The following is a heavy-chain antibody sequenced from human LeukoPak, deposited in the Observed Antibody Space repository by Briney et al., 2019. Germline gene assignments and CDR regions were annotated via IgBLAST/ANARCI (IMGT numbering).Heavy chain of an antibody. D-gene: IGHD1-26*01. Sequence: GGSLRLSCAASGFTFSSYATHWVRQAPGKGLEWVAVISYDGGNKYYADSVKGRFTVSRDNSENTLYLQMDSLRTEDTAVYYCAKEGSGSSYDYWGQGTLVTVSS. V-gene: IGHV3-30-3*01. CDR2: ISYDGGNK. CDR3: AKEGSGSSYDY. CDR1: GFTFSSYA. J-gene: IGHJ4*02.